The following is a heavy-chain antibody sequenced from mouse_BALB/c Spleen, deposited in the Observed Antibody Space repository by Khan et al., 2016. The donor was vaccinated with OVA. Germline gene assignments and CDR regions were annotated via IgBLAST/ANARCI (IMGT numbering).Heavy chain of an antibody. CDR3: VRRSGKTRLAY. J-gene: IGHJ3*01. CDR2: MSTYYGDT. Sequence: QVQLQQSGAELVRPGVSVKISCKGSGYTFTDYVMHWVKQSHAKSLEWIGVMSTYYGDTNHNQKFKGKATMTVEKSSSTAYMELDSLKSEDSASYLCVRRSGKTRLAYWGQGTLVTVSA. CDR1: GYTFTDYV. D-gene: IGHD1-3*01. V-gene: IGHV1S137*01.